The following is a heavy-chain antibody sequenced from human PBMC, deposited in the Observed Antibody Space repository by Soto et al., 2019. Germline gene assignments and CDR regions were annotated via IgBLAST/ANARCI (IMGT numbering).Heavy chain of an antibody. Sequence: QVQLVESGGGVVQPGRSLRLSCAASGFTFSSYAMHWVRQAPGKGLEWVALISYDGSNKYYADSVKGRFTISRDNSRNTLYLQMNSLRSEDTAVYYCARDPATGLSADFDYWGQGTLVTVSS. D-gene: IGHD1-26*01. J-gene: IGHJ4*02. CDR1: GFTFSSYA. CDR2: ISYDGSNK. CDR3: ARDPATGLSADFDY. V-gene: IGHV3-30-3*01.